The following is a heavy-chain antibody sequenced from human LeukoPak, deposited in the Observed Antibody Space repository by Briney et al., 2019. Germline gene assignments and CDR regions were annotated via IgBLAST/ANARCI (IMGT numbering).Heavy chain of an antibody. CDR3: ARDYYYDSSGYWA. CDR2: INPNSGGT. V-gene: IGHV1-2*02. Sequence: ASVKVSCKASGYTFTGYYMHWVRQAPGQGLEWMGWINPNSGGTNYAQKFQGRVTMTRDTSISTAYMELSRLRSDDTAVYYCARDYYYDSSGYWAWGQGTLVTVSS. D-gene: IGHD3-22*01. CDR1: GYTFTGYY. J-gene: IGHJ5*02.